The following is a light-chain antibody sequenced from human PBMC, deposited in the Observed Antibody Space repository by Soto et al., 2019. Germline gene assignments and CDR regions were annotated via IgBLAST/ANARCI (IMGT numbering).Light chain of an antibody. Sequence: IQLTQSPSFLSASVGDRVTITCRASQGISSYLAWYQQKPGKAPKLLIYAASTLQSGVPSRFSGSGSGTEFTLAISSLQPEDFATYSCQQGFSTPWTFGQGTKVDI. J-gene: IGKJ1*01. CDR2: AAS. V-gene: IGKV1-9*01. CDR3: QQGFSTPWT. CDR1: QGISSY.